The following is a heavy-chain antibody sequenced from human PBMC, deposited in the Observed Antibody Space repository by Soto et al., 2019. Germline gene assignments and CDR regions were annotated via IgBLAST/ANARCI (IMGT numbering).Heavy chain of an antibody. CDR1: GYSFTSYW. J-gene: IGHJ4*02. CDR2: IYPGDSDT. V-gene: IGHV5-51*01. Sequence: GESLKISCKGSGYSFTSYWIGWVRQMPGKGLEWMGIIYPGDSDTRYSPSFQGQVTISADKTVSTASLQWSSPKASDTAMYYCARSDTAVTGDFDYWGQGTLVTVSS. CDR3: ARSDTAVTGDFDY. D-gene: IGHD1-20*01.